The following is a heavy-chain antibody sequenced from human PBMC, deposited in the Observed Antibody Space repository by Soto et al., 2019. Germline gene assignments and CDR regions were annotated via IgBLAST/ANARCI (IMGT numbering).Heavy chain of an antibody. CDR3: ARKTYYDFWSRGLYYYYYYMDV. J-gene: IGHJ6*03. CDR2: IWYDGSNK. V-gene: IGHV3-33*01. CDR1: GFTFSSYG. D-gene: IGHD3-3*01. Sequence: QVQLVESGGGVVQPGRSLRLSCAASGFTFSSYGMHWVRRAPGKGLEWVAVIWYDGSNKYYADSVKGRFTISRDNSKNKLYLQMNSLRAEDTAVYYCARKTYYDFWSRGLYYYYYYMDVWGKGTTVTVSS.